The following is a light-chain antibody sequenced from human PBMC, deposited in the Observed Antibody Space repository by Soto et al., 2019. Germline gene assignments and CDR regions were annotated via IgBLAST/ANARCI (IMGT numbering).Light chain of an antibody. V-gene: IGKV3-15*01. CDR1: QSVSSN. CDR3: QHYNNWPFT. J-gene: IGKJ2*01. CDR2: GAS. Sequence: EIVMTQSPATLSVSLGERATRSCRASQSVSSNLAWYKQKPGQPPSLLIYGASARATGIPARFSGSGSGTEFTLTISSLQSEDFAVYYCQHYNNWPFTFGQGTKVDIK.